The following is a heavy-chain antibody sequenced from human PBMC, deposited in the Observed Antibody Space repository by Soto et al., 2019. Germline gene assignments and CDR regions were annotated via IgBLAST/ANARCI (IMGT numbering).Heavy chain of an antibody. CDR2: VYYGGST. J-gene: IGHJ6*02. D-gene: IGHD3-22*01. CDR3: AGGDYYHSSGYYFYYYTMDV. V-gene: IGHV4-59*08. Sequence: SETLSLTCTVSGGSISSYYWSWIRQPPGKGLEWIGNVYYGGSTNYNPSLKSRVTISVETSKSQFSLKLSSVTAADTAVYYCAGGDYYHSSGYYFYYYTMDVWGQGTTVTVSS. CDR1: GGSISSYY.